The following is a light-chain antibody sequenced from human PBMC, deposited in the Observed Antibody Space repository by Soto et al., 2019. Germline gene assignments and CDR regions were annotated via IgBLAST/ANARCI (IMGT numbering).Light chain of an antibody. CDR2: WAS. Sequence: DIVMTQSPDSLAVSLGERATINCKSSQSVLHSSNNKNYLTWYQQKPGQPPNLLIYWASTRESGVPDRFSGSGSGTDFTLTISSLQAEDVAVYYCQQYYITPYTFGQGTKLEIK. CDR3: QQYYITPYT. V-gene: IGKV4-1*01. CDR1: QSVLHSSNNKNY. J-gene: IGKJ2*01.